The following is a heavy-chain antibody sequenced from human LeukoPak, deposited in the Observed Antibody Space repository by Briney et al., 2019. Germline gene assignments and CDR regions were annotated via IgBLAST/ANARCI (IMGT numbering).Heavy chain of an antibody. J-gene: IGHJ6*02. V-gene: IGHV4-39*01. D-gene: IGHD1-26*01. CDR2: IYYSGST. CDR3: ARHRSGSYYYYGMDV. CDR1: GFTFSSYSMN. Sequence: GSLRLSCAASGFTFSSYSMNWVRQAPGKGLEWIGSIYYSGSTYYNPSLKSRVTISVDTSKNQFSLKLSSVTAADTAVYYCARHRSGSYYYYGMDVWGQGTTVTVSS.